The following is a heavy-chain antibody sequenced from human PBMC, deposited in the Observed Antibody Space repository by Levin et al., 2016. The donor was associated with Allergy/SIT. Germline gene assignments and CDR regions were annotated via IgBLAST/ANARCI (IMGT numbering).Heavy chain of an antibody. Sequence: ASVKVSCKASGYTFTSYAITWVRQAPGQGLEWMGWISTYNGHTSYDQTLQGRVTMTTATSTTTAYMELRSLRSDDTAVYYCARVRGYSSGWYDYWGQGTLVTVSS. V-gene: IGHV1-18*04. J-gene: IGHJ4*02. CDR2: ISTYNGHT. D-gene: IGHD6-19*01. CDR3: ARVRGYSSGWYDY. CDR1: GYTFTSYA.